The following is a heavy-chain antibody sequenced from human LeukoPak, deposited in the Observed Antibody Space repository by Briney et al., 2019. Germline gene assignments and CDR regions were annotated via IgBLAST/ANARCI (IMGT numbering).Heavy chain of an antibody. Sequence: PRGSLRLSCAASGFTFSSYWMSWVRQAPGKGLEGGANIKQDGSEKYYVDSVKGRFTISRDNAKNSLYLQMNSLRAEDTAVYYCAREDSSGWSEYYFDYWGQGTLVTVSS. CDR2: IKQDGSEK. D-gene: IGHD6-19*01. J-gene: IGHJ4*02. V-gene: IGHV3-7*03. CDR3: AREDSSGWSEYYFDY. CDR1: GFTFSSYW.